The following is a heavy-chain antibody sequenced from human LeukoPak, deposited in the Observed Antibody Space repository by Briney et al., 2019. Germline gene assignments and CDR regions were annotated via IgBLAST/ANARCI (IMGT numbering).Heavy chain of an antibody. CDR2: IYYSGST. D-gene: IGHD3-10*01. CDR3: ARAVGGPQTFDY. V-gene: IGHV4-59*01. CDR1: SGSISGYY. J-gene: IGHJ4*02. Sequence: SETLSLTCTVSSGSISGYYWNWIRQPPGKGLEWIGHIYYSGSTNYNPSLKSRVTISVDTSKNQFSLKLSSVTAADTAVYYCARAVGGPQTFDYWGQGTLVTVSS.